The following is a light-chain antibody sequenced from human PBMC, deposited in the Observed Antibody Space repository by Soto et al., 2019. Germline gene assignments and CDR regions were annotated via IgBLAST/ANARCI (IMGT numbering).Light chain of an antibody. J-gene: IGLJ2*01. Sequence: QSVLTQPPSVSWAPGQRVTISCTGSSSNIGAGYDVHGYQQLPGTAPKLPIYGNSNRPSGVPDRFSGSKSGTSASLAITGLQAEDEADYYCQSYDSSLSGSNVVFGGGTKLTV. CDR1: SSNIGAGYD. CDR3: QSYDSSLSGSNVV. V-gene: IGLV1-40*01. CDR2: GNS.